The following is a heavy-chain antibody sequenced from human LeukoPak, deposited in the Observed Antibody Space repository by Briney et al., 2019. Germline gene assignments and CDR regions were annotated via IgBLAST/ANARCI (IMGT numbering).Heavy chain of an antibody. V-gene: IGHV3-23*01. CDR1: GFTFSSYA. Sequence: PGGSLRLSCAASGFTFSSYAMSWVRQAPGKGLEWVSAISGSGGSTYYADSVKGRFTISRDNSKNTLYLQMNSLRAEDTAVYYCAKYQYYDFWSGSNWFDPWGQGTLVTVSS. D-gene: IGHD3-3*01. CDR3: AKYQYYDFWSGSNWFDP. CDR2: ISGSGGST. J-gene: IGHJ5*02.